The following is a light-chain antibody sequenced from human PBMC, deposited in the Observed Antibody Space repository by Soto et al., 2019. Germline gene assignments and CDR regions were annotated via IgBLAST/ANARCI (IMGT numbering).Light chain of an antibody. V-gene: IGKV1-33*01. Sequence: DIQMTQSPSSLSASLGDIVTITCRASQSISSYLNWYQQKPGKAPKVLIYDASNLQTGVPSRFSGRGSGTDFTFTISSLQPDDSGTYYCQQYDDLPITFGQGTRLEIK. CDR2: DAS. J-gene: IGKJ5*01. CDR3: QQYDDLPIT. CDR1: QSISSY.